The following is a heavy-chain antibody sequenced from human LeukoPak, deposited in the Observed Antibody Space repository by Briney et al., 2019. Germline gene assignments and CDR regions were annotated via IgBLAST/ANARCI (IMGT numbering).Heavy chain of an antibody. CDR2: INPSGGTT. CDR3: ARDDCTDGLCYLGAY. CDR1: RYTFSNYY. D-gene: IGHD2-8*01. Sequence: GASVKVSCKASRYTFSNYYMHWVRQAPGQGLEWMGMINPSGGTTSYAQKFQGRVTMTRDTSTTMVYMEVSSLRSDDTAVYYCARDDCTDGLCYLGAYWGQGTLVTVSS. V-gene: IGHV1-46*01. J-gene: IGHJ4*02.